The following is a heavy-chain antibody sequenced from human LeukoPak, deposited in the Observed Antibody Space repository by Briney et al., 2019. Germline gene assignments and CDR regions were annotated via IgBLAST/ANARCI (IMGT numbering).Heavy chain of an antibody. CDR1: GFTFDDYA. CDR2: ISRNSGSI. V-gene: IGHV3-9*01. CDR3: AKDQHFVWFYNWFDP. J-gene: IGHJ5*02. D-gene: IGHD3-9*01. Sequence: PGGSLRLSCAASGFTFDDYAMHWVRHAQGKGMEWVSGISRNSGSIVYADSVKGRFTISRDNAKNSLYLQMNSLKAEDTALYYCAKDQHFVWFYNWFDPWGQGTLVTVSS.